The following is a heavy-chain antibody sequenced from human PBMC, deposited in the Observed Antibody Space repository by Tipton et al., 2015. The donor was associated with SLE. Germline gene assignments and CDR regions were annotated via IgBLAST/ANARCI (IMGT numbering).Heavy chain of an antibody. CDR2: INHSGST. V-gene: IGHV4-34*01. J-gene: IGHJ4*02. Sequence: TLSLTCAVYGGSFSGYYWSWIRQPPGKGLEWIGEINHSGSTNYNPSLKSRVTISVDTSKNQFSLKLSSVTAADTAVYYCARVRGRYYFDYWGQGTLVTVSS. CDR3: ARVRGRYYFDY. CDR1: GGSFSGYY. D-gene: IGHD3-16*01.